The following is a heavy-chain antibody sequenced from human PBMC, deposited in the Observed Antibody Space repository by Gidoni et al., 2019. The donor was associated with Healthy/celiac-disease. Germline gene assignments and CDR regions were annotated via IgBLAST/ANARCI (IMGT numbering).Heavy chain of an antibody. J-gene: IGHJ4*02. D-gene: IGHD3-10*01. CDR2: ISSSSSYT. Sequence: QVQLVESGGGLVKPGGSLSLSCAASGFTFSDYYMSWIRQAPGKGLGCVSYISSSSSYTNYADSVKVRFTIARDNAKNSLYLQMNSLRAEDTAVYYCASYGSGSYYVDYWGQGTLVTVSS. V-gene: IGHV3-11*06. CDR1: GFTFSDYY. CDR3: ASYGSGSYYVDY.